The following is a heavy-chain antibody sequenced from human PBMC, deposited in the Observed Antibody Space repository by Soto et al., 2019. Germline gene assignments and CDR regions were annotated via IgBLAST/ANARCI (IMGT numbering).Heavy chain of an antibody. CDR3: AREAGAKPEY. V-gene: IGHV4-39*02. J-gene: IGHJ4*02. CDR1: GGSISSSSYY. CDR2: IYYSGST. Sequence: QLQLQESGPGLVKPSETLSLTCTVSGGSISSSSYYWGWIRQPPGKGLEWIGSIYYSGSTYYNPSLTRRVTISVDTPKNQLSLKLSSVTAGDTAVYYCAREAGAKPEYWGQGTLVTVSS.